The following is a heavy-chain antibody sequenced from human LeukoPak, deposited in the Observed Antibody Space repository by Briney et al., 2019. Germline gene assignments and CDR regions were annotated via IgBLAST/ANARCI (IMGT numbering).Heavy chain of an antibody. D-gene: IGHD3-10*01. CDR2: ISGSGGST. CDR3: AREVYGSGSYYQNYFDY. J-gene: IGHJ4*02. CDR1: GFTFSSHA. Sequence: GGSLRLSCAASGFTFSSHAMSRVRQAPGKGLEWVSGISGSGGSTYYADSVKGRFTISRDNAKNSLYLQMNSLRAEDTAVYYCAREVYGSGSYYQNYFDYWGQGTLVTVSS. V-gene: IGHV3-23*01.